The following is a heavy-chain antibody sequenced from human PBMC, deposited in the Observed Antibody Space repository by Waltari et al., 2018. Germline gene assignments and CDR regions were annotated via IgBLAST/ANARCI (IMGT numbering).Heavy chain of an antibody. V-gene: IGHV1-46*01. CDR3: AREGRPTVTAPVDDAFDI. Sequence: QVQLVQSGAEVKKPGASVKVSCKASGYTFTSYYMHWVRQAPGQGLEWMGIINPRVGSTSYAQKLQGRVTMTRDTSTSTVYMELSSLRSEDTAVYYCAREGRPTVTAPVDDAFDIWGQGTLVTVSS. D-gene: IGHD2-21*02. CDR1: GYTFTSYY. J-gene: IGHJ3*02. CDR2: INPRVGST.